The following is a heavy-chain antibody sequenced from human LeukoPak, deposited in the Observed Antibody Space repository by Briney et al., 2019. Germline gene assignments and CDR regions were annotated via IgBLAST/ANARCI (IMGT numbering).Heavy chain of an antibody. V-gene: IGHV4-4*07. Sequence: SETLSLTCAVYGGSFSGYYWSWIRQPAGKGLEWIGRIYTSGSTNYNPSLKSRVTMSVDTSKNQFSLKLSSVTAADTAVYYCARDSYYYDSILDAFDIWGQGTMVTVSS. CDR3: ARDSYYYDSILDAFDI. J-gene: IGHJ3*02. CDR1: GGSFSGYY. D-gene: IGHD3-22*01. CDR2: IYTSGST.